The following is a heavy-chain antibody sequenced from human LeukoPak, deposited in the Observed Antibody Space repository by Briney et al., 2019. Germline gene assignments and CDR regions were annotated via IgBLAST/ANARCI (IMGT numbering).Heavy chain of an antibody. CDR3: ASFNHTNATVGY. D-gene: IGHD1-26*01. CDR2: MNPNTGNT. CDR1: GYTFTSYD. V-gene: IGHV1-8*01. Sequence: ASVKVSCKASGYTFTSYDINWVRQATGQRLEWMGGMNPNTGNTGYAQKFQGRVTMTSDTYISTAYMELSNLRSDDTAVCYFASFNHTNATVGYRGQGTIVTVST. J-gene: IGHJ4*02.